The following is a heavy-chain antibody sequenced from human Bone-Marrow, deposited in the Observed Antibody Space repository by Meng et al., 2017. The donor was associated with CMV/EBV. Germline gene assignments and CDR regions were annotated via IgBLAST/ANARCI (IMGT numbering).Heavy chain of an antibody. CDR2: INPDGSGN. J-gene: IGHJ4*02. D-gene: IGHD3-16*01. CDR3: ARDWGASQSSNDY. Sequence: GESLKISCAASGFTLSSHWMSWVRQAPGKGLEWVAMINPDGSGNYYVDSVKDRFTISRDNAKNSLYLQMNSLRAEDTAVYYCARDWGASQSSNDYWGQGTLVTVSS. CDR1: GFTLSSHW. V-gene: IGHV3-7*01.